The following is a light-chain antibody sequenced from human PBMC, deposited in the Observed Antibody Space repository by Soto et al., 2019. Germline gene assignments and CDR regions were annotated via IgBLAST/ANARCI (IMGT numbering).Light chain of an antibody. Sequence: EIFLTQSPATLSVSPWERATLSCRASQSVSSNLAWYQQKPGQAPRLLIYGASTRATDVPARFSGSGSGTEFTLTISSLQSEDFAVYYCQQDNNWPGTFGQGTKVDIK. CDR1: QSVSSN. J-gene: IGKJ1*01. CDR2: GAS. CDR3: QQDNNWPGT. V-gene: IGKV3-15*01.